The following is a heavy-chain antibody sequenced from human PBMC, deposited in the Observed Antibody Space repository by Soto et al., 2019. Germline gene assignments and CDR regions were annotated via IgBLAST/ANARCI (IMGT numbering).Heavy chain of an antibody. CDR1: GFTFSSYA. D-gene: IGHD6-19*01. CDR3: ASRGSSGWFYYYYGMDV. V-gene: IGHV3-30-3*01. J-gene: IGHJ6*02. Sequence: VQLVESGGGVVQPGRSLRLSCAASGFTFSSYAMHWVRQAPGKGLEWVAVISYDGSNKYYADSVKGRFTISRDNSKNTLYLQMNSLRAEDTAVYYCASRGSSGWFYYYYGMDVWGQGTTVTVSS. CDR2: ISYDGSNK.